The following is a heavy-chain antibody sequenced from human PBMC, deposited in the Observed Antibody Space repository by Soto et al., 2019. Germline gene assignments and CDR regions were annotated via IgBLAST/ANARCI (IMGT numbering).Heavy chain of an antibody. CDR2: IYTSGST. CDR3: ARDSSGLEEPPNKNNWLDP. D-gene: IGHD6-19*01. J-gene: IGHJ5*02. CDR1: NGSISSYY. V-gene: IGHV4-4*07. Sequence: SETLSLTCTVSNGSISSYYWSWIRQPAGKGLEWIGRIYTSGSTNYNPSLKSRVTMSVDTSKNQFSLKLSSVTAADTAVYYCARDSSGLEEPPNKNNWLDPWGQGTLVTVYS.